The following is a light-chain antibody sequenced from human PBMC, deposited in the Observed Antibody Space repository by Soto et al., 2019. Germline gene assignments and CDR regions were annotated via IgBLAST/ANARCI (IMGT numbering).Light chain of an antibody. V-gene: IGKV1-33*01. Sequence: IQMTQSPSSLSASVGDRVTITCQATQDIRKYLNWYQQKPGKAPELLIYDASSLETGVPSRFSGSGSGTDFTLTISSLQPEDFATYYCQQYDNLPLIFGQGTRLDIK. CDR2: DAS. CDR1: QDIRKY. CDR3: QQYDNLPLI. J-gene: IGKJ5*01.